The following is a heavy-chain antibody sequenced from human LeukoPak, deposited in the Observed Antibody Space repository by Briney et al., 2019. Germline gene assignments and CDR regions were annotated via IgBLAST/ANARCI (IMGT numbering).Heavy chain of an antibody. J-gene: IGHJ4*02. CDR2: IYYSGST. CDR3: ARFGAVAGFDY. D-gene: IGHD6-19*01. V-gene: IGHV4-59*08. Sequence: SETLSLTCTVSGGSISSYYWSCIRQPPGKGLEWIGYIYYSGSTNYNPSLKSRVTISVDTSKNQFSLKLSSVTAADTAVYYCARFGAVAGFDYWGQGTLVTVSS. CDR1: GGSISSYY.